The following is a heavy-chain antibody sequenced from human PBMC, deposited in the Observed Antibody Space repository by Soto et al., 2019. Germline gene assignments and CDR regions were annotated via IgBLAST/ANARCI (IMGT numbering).Heavy chain of an antibody. CDR1: GGTFSDFT. Sequence: QVQLVQSGAEVRKPGSSVKVSCRASGGTFSDFTVTWVRQAPGQGLEWMGGIIPILEATKYAQTFQDRVTFTAEESTSTVFMELSSLRSGDTAVYFCATSYCGNECQPNRAFYYFGWDVWGQGTTVTVSS. CDR2: IIPILEAT. D-gene: IGHD2-21*01. J-gene: IGHJ6*02. V-gene: IGHV1-69*01. CDR3: ATSYCGNECQPNRAFYYFGWDV.